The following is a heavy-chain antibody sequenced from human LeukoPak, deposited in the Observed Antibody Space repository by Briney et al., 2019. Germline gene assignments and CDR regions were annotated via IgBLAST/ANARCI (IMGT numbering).Heavy chain of an antibody. CDR2: IHTSGST. D-gene: IGHD4-17*01. CDR1: GGSISSYY. Sequence: PSETLSLTCTVSGGSISSYYWSWIRQPAGKGLQWIGRIHTSGSTDYNPSLGSRVTISVDTSKNQFSLKLSSVTAADTAVYYCARDSTVSHAFDIWGQGTMVTVSS. CDR3: ARDSTVSHAFDI. V-gene: IGHV4-4*07. J-gene: IGHJ3*02.